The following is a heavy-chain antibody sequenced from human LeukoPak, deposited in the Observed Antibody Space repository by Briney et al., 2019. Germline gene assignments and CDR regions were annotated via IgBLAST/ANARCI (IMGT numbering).Heavy chain of an antibody. J-gene: IGHJ6*02. CDR2: IKEGGSAK. CDR1: GFIFSTYW. V-gene: IGHV3-7*05. Sequence: GGSLRLSCAASGFIFSTYWMNWVCQAPGKGLEWVANIKEGGSAKYYVDSVKGRFTISRDNAKNSLYLQMNSLRAEDTAVYYCVMDMDVWGQGTTVTVSS. CDR3: VMDMDV.